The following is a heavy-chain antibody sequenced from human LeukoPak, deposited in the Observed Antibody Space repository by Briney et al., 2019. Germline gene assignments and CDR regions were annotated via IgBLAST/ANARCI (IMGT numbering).Heavy chain of an antibody. J-gene: IGHJ4*02. V-gene: IGHV1-18*01. CDR2: ISGCNGNT. CDR1: GYTFTSYG. CDR3: ARGSTVRYYYDSSGYYRGAVDY. D-gene: IGHD3-22*01. Sequence: ASVKVSCKASGYTFTSYGINWVRQAPGQGLEWMGWISGCNGNTNYAQKLQGRVTMTTDTSTTTAYMELRSLVSDDTAVYYCARGSTVRYYYDSSGYYRGAVDYWGQGTLVTVSS.